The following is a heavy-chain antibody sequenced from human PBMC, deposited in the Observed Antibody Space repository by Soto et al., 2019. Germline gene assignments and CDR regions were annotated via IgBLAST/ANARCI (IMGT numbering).Heavy chain of an antibody. CDR3: ARGTRALITSFFDY. D-gene: IGHD1-20*01. CDR2: VHESGST. J-gene: IGHJ4*02. V-gene: IGHV4-59*03. CDR1: GDAISNFY. Sequence: SETLSLTCSVSGDAISNFYWSWIRQTPGRGLEWIGCVHESGSTDYNPSLKGRVTISLHTSKSQFSLGLRSATAADKATYYCARGTRALITSFFDYRGQGIPVTVSS.